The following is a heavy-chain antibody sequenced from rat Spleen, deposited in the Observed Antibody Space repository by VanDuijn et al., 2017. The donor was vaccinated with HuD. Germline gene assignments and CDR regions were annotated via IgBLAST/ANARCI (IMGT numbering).Heavy chain of an antibody. J-gene: IGHJ1*01. CDR2: IIYDGSDT. D-gene: IGHD2-2*01. Sequence: EVQLVESGGGLVQPGRSLKVSCAASGFTFSDYNMAWVRQAPKKGLEWVATIIYDGSDTYYRDSVKGRFSISRDDAKSTLYLQMDSLRSEDTASYHCARAGYLRDWYFDFWGPGAMVTVSS. CDR3: ARAGYLRDWYFDF. V-gene: IGHV5S10*01. CDR1: GFTFSDYN.